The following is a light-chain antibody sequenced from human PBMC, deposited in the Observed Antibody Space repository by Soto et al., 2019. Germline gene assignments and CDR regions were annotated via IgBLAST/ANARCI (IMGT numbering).Light chain of an antibody. CDR2: DAS. Sequence: EIVLTQSPATLSLSPGERATLSCRASQSVSSYLAWYQQKPGQAPRLLISDASNRTTGIPARFSGSGSGTDFTLTISSLEPEDFAVYYCQQRTNWPPITFGQGTRLELK. J-gene: IGKJ5*01. CDR1: QSVSSY. CDR3: QQRTNWPPIT. V-gene: IGKV3-11*01.